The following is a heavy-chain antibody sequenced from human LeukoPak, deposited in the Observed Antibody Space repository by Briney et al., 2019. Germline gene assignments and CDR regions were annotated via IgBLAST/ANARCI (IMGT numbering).Heavy chain of an antibody. J-gene: IGHJ3*02. V-gene: IGHV4-39*01. CDR1: GGSISSSTYY. CDR3: ARLPAATDT. CDR2: IYYSGST. Sequence: SETLSLTCTVSGGSISSSTYYWGWIRQPPGKGLEWIASIYYSGSTYYNPSLKSRVTISVDTSKNQFSLKVSSVTAADTAVYYCARLPAATDTWGQGTMVTVSS.